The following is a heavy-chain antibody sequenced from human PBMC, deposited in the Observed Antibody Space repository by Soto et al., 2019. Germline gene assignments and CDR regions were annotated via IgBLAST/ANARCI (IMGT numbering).Heavy chain of an antibody. J-gene: IGHJ5*02. CDR1: GYTSTSYA. CDR3: AREDYDFWSGYYDWFDP. CDR2: INAGNGNT. Sequence: ASVKVSCKASGYTSTSYAMHWVRQAPGQRLEWMGWINAGNGNTKYSQKFQGRVTITRDTSASTAYMELSSLRSEDTAVYYCAREDYDFWSGYYDWFDPWGQGTLVTVSS. D-gene: IGHD3-3*01. V-gene: IGHV1-3*01.